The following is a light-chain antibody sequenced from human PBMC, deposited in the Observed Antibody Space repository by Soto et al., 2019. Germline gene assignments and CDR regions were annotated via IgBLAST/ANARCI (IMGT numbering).Light chain of an antibody. J-gene: IGLJ1*01. Sequence: QSVLTQPASVSGSPGQSISISCTGTSSDVGGHNFVSWYQQHPGKVPKLMIFDVSNRPSGVSYRFSGSKSGNTASLTISGLQGEDEADYYCSAYTVSRTYVFGTGTKVTVL. CDR3: SAYTVSRTYV. V-gene: IGLV2-14*01. CDR1: SSDVGGHNF. CDR2: DVS.